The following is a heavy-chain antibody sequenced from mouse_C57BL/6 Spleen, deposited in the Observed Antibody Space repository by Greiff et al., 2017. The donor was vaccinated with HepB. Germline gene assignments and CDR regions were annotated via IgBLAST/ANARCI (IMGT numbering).Heavy chain of an antibody. D-gene: IGHD1-1*01. CDR1: GYTFTSYW. Sequence: VQLQQPGAELVKPGASVKLSCKASGYTFTSYWMQWVKQRPGQGLEWIGEIDPSDSYTNYNQKFKGKATLTVDTSSSTAYMQLSSLTSEDSAVYYCARDPVVAHAMDYWGQGTSVTVSS. V-gene: IGHV1-50*01. J-gene: IGHJ4*01. CDR2: IDPSDSYT. CDR3: ARDPVVAHAMDY.